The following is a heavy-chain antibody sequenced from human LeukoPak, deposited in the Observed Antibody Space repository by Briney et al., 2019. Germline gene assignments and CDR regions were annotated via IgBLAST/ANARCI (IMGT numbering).Heavy chain of an antibody. CDR3: ARDPNQYEAVHPLEY. J-gene: IGHJ4*02. V-gene: IGHV1-2*02. CDR2: LNPNSGDT. D-gene: IGHD6-19*01. Sequence: ASVKVSCKASGYTFSDYYIHWVRQAPGQGLEWMGWLNPNSGDTYSAQKFQGRVTMTRDTSISTAYIEVSRLRSEDTAVYYCARDPNQYEAVHPLEYWGQGTLVTISS. CDR1: GYTFSDYY.